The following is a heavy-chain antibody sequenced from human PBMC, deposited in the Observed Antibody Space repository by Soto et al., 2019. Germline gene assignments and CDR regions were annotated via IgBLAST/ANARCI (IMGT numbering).Heavy chain of an antibody. V-gene: IGHV3-7*01. Sequence: PGGSLRLSCAASGFTFSRYWMSWGRQAPGKGLEWVANIKLDGSEKYYADAVKGRFTLSRDNVENSLYLEMNNLRGEDTAVYYCAGDGDAYPVWGLGTLVTVSS. CDR3: AGDGDAYPV. J-gene: IGHJ4*02. CDR2: IKLDGSEK. D-gene: IGHD2-2*01. CDR1: GFTFSRYW.